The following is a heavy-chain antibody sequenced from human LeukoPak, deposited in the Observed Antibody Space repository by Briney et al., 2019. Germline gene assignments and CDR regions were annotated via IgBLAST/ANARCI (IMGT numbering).Heavy chain of an antibody. CDR1: GFTFSSYG. D-gene: IGHD3-3*01. CDR2: IWYGGSNK. CDR3: AKAATIFGVGGLDY. J-gene: IGHJ4*02. V-gene: IGHV3-30*02. Sequence: PGGSLRLSCAASGFTFSSYGMHWVRQAPGKGLEWVAVIWYGGSNKYYADSVKGRFTISRDSSKNTLYLQMNSLRAEDTAVYYCAKAATIFGVGGLDYWGQGTLVTVSS.